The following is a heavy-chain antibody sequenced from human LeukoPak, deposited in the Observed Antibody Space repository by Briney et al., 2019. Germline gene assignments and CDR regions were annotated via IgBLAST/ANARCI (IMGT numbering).Heavy chain of an antibody. J-gene: IGHJ6*02. CDR3: ARDRKLYGMDV. CDR2: IYYSGST. CDR1: GGSISSGGYY. D-gene: IGHD1-1*01. V-gene: IGHV4-61*08. Sequence: KPSETLSLTCTVSGGSISSGGYYWSWLRQPPGKGLEWIGYIYYSGSTNYNPSLKSRVTISVDTSKNQFSLKLSSVTAADTAVYYCARDRKLYGMDVWGQGTTVTVSS.